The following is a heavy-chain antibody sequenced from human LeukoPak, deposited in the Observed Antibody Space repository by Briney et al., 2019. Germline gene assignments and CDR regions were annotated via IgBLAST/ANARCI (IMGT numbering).Heavy chain of an antibody. Sequence: GGSLRLSCAASGFTFSSYGMHWVRQAPGKGLEWVAVVWYDGSKRYSADSVKGRITISRDDSKNTLYLQMNSLRAEDTAVYYCARGVGYYDSSGTVDYWGQGTLVTVSS. V-gene: IGHV3-33*01. CDR2: VWYDGSKR. J-gene: IGHJ4*02. CDR3: ARGVGYYDSSGTVDY. D-gene: IGHD3-22*01. CDR1: GFTFSSYG.